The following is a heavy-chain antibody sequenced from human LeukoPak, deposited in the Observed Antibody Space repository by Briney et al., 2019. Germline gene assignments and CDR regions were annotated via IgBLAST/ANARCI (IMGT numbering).Heavy chain of an antibody. J-gene: IGHJ4*02. Sequence: GGSLRLSCAASGFTFRSYGMHWVRQAPGKGLEWVAFIRYDGSDTYSAGSVKGRFTISRDNSKNTLYPQMISLTAEDTAVYYCAKDPYYDSNGYPAYLDYWGQGTQVTVSS. V-gene: IGHV3-30*02. CDR1: GFTFRSYG. CDR2: IRYDGSDT. CDR3: AKDPYYDSNGYPAYLDY. D-gene: IGHD3-22*01.